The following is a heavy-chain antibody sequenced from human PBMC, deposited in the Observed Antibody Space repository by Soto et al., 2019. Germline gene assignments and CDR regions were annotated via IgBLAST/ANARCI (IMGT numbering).Heavy chain of an antibody. CDR3: ARGARHDMAAMDV. CDR1: GASISPYY. CDR2: MYYSGST. Sequence: QVQLQESGPGLMRPSETLSLTCTVSGASISPYYWIWIRQPPGKGLEWIASMYYSGSTTYNPSLKSRASTSVDTSKNQFSLRLRSVTATDTALYYCARGARHDMAAMDVWGQGTTVTVSS. D-gene: IGHD6-19*01. J-gene: IGHJ6*02. V-gene: IGHV4-59*01.